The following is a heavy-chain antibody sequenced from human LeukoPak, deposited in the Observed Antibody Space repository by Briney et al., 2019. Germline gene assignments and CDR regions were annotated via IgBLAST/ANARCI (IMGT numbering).Heavy chain of an antibody. J-gene: IGHJ4*02. CDR1: GFTFSSYS. Sequence: PGGSLRLSCAASGFTFSSYSMNWVRQAPGKGLEWVSSISSSSSYIYYADSVKGRFTISRDNAKNSLYLQMNSLRAEDTAVYYCARDSRVDYYDSSGSAGFDYWGQGTLVTVSS. CDR3: ARDSRVDYYDSSGSAGFDY. CDR2: ISSSSSYI. D-gene: IGHD3-22*01. V-gene: IGHV3-21*01.